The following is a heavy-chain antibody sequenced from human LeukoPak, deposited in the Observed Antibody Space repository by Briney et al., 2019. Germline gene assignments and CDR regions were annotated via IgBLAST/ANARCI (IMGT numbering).Heavy chain of an antibody. J-gene: IGHJ4*02. CDR1: GFTFSSYA. CDR2: ISSNGGST. V-gene: IGHV3-64*01. Sequence: GGSLRLSCAASGFTFSSYAMHRVRQAPGKGLEYVSAISSNGGSTYYANSVKGRFTISRDNSKNTLYLQMGSLRAEDMAVYYCASGDYGGYYFDYWGQGTLVTVSS. CDR3: ASGDYGGYYFDY. D-gene: IGHD4/OR15-4a*01.